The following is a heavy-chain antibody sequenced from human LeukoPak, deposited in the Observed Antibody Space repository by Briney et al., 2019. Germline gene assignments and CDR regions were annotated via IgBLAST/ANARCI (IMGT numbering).Heavy chain of an antibody. CDR1: GFTFSSYG. D-gene: IGHD5-24*01. Sequence: PGGSLRLSCAASGFTFSSYGMYWVRQAPGKGLVWVSRINGDGSTTNYADSVKGRFTISRDNARNSLYLQMNSLRAEDTAVYYCARSRRDNYYYYYGMDVWGQGTTVTVSS. CDR3: ARSRRDNYYYYYGMDV. CDR2: INGDGSTT. J-gene: IGHJ6*02. V-gene: IGHV3-74*01.